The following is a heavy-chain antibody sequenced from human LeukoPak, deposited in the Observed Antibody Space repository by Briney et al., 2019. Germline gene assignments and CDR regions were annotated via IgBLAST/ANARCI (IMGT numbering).Heavy chain of an antibody. CDR1: GFTFSTYW. Sequence: GGSLRLSCAASGFTFSTYWMTWVRQAPEKGLEWVASLNQDGSEKYYVDSVKGRFTISRDNAQKSLYLEMKSLGAKDTAVYYCARAVTSTEGYWGQGTLVTVSS. J-gene: IGHJ4*02. CDR2: LNQDGSEK. CDR3: ARAVTSTEGY. V-gene: IGHV3-7*03.